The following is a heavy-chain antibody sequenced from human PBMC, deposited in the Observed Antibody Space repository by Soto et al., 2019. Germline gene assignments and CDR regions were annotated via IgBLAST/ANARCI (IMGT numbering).Heavy chain of an antibody. D-gene: IGHD3-10*01. V-gene: IGHV4-39*07. Sequence: SETLSLTCTVSGGSIGSSSYYWGWIRQPPGKGLEWIGSINHSGSTNYNPSLKSRVTISVDTSKNQFSLKLSSVTAADTAVYYCARGSLLWFGESNWFDPWGQGTLVTVSS. CDR2: INHSGST. CDR1: GGSIGSSSYY. J-gene: IGHJ5*02. CDR3: ARGSLLWFGESNWFDP.